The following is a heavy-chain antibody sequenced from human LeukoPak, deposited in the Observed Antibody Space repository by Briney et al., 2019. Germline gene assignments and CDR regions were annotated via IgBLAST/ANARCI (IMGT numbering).Heavy chain of an antibody. CDR2: IIPIFGTA. CDR1: GGTFSSYA. J-gene: IGHJ4*02. CDR3: ARGYGDDFWSGYYYFDY. Sequence: SVKVSCKASGGTFSSYAISWVRQAPGQGLEWMGGIIPIFGTANYAQKFQGRVTITADESTSTAYMELSSLRSEDTAVYYCARGYGDDFWSGYYYFDYWGQGTLVTVSS. D-gene: IGHD3-3*01. V-gene: IGHV1-69*13.